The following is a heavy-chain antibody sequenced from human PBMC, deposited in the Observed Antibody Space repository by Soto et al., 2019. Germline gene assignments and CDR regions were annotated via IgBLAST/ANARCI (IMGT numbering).Heavy chain of an antibody. V-gene: IGHV3-23*01. CDR1: GFTCSSYA. Sequence: GGALRRSXAASGFTCSSYAMSWVRQAPGKGLEWVSAISGSGGSTYYADSVKGRFTISRDNSKNTLYLQMNSLRAEDTAVYYCAKAFSILRYFDWLLSPYDYWGQGTLVTVSS. D-gene: IGHD3-9*01. CDR3: AKAFSILRYFDWLLSPYDY. J-gene: IGHJ4*02. CDR2: ISGSGGST.